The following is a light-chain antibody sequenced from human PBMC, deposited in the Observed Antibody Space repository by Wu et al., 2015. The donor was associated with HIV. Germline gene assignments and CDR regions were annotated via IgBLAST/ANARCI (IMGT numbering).Light chain of an antibody. CDR2: DTS. CDR3: QQYGSSPWT. V-gene: IGKV3-20*01. Sequence: EIVLTQSPGTLSLSPGDGATLSCRASQSVTSNYLAWYQQKPGQAPRLLIYDTSTRATGIPDRFSGSGSGTDFTLTINRLEPEDFAVYFCQQYGSSPWTFGQGTKVEIK. CDR1: QSVTSNY. J-gene: IGKJ1*01.